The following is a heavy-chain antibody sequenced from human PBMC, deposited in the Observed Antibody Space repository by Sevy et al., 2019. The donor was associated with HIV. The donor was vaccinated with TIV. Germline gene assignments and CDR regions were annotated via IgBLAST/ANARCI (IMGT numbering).Heavy chain of an antibody. J-gene: IGHJ4*02. CDR2: IIPMFGTA. V-gene: IGHV1-69*13. CDR3: AKSISWYASFDS. CDR1: GRSFRNYA. Sequence: ASVKVSCKASGRSFRNYALSGVRQAPGQGLEWMGGIIPMFGTANYVQKFQDRVTITADESTNTAYMELSSLKSHDTAVYYCAKSISWYASFDSWGQETLVTVSS. D-gene: IGHD6-13*01.